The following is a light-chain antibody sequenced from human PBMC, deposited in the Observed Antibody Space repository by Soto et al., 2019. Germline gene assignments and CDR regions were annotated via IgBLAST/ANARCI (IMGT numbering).Light chain of an antibody. CDR2: AAN. CDR3: QQTYSNPRS. CDR1: QSVRNY. Sequence: DIQMTQSPSSLSASVGDRVTITCRASQSVRNYLNWYQQTPGEAPKLLIYAANILRSWVPPRFSGSGSGTDFSLTISSLQPEDFATYYCQQTYSNPRSFGQGTKLEIK. V-gene: IGKV1-39*01. J-gene: IGKJ2*01.